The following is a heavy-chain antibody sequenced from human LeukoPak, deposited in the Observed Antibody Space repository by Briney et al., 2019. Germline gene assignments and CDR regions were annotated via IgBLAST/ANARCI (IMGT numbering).Heavy chain of an antibody. J-gene: IGHJ6*03. Sequence: SVKVSCKASGCTFSSYAISWVRQAPGQGLEWMGGIIPIFGTANYAQKFQGRVTITTDESTSTAYMELSSLRSEDTAVYYCARVAAAGTGSSTHYYYYYMDVWGEGTTVTVSS. CDR1: GCTFSSYA. D-gene: IGHD6-13*01. V-gene: IGHV1-69*05. CDR3: ARVAAAGTGSSTHYYYYYMDV. CDR2: IIPIFGTA.